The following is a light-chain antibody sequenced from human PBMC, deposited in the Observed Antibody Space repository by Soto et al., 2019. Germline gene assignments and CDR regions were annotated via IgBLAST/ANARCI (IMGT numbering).Light chain of an antibody. CDR3: QQTYSLPLT. V-gene: IGKV1-39*01. Sequence: DIQMTQSPSSLSASVGDRVTITCRASQSIGSYFNWYQQKPGKAPQLLIYTASRLRSGVPSRFSASGSGTDFTLTISSLQPEDFATYYCQQTYSLPLTFGGGTKGEIK. CDR1: QSIGSY. CDR2: TAS. J-gene: IGKJ4*01.